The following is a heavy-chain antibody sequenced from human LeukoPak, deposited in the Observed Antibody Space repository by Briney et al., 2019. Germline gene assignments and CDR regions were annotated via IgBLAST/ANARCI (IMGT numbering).Heavy chain of an antibody. CDR2: INHSGST. V-gene: IGHV4-34*01. D-gene: IGHD6-6*01. Sequence: SSETLSPTRAVYGGSLSGYYWSWIRQPPGKGLEWVWEINHSGSTNYNPSLKSRVTISVDTSKNQFSLKLSSVTAADTAVHYCARAGAARLWYYYYYMDVWGKGTTVTVSS. CDR1: GGSLSGYY. CDR3: ARAGAARLWYYYYYMDV. J-gene: IGHJ6*03.